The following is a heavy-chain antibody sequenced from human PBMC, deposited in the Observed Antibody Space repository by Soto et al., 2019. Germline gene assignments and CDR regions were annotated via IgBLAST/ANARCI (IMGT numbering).Heavy chain of an antibody. CDR1: GYTFTSYD. CDR2: MNPNSGNT. V-gene: IGHV1-8*01. CDR3: SGEVNFYGLDV. Sequence: QVQLVQSGAEVKKPGASVKVPCKASGYTFTSYDINWVRQATGQGLEWMGWMNPNSGNTGYEQKFQGRVTRTRNTSISTAYMELSTLRSEDTAVYYCSGEVNFYGLDVWGQGTTVTVSS. J-gene: IGHJ6*02.